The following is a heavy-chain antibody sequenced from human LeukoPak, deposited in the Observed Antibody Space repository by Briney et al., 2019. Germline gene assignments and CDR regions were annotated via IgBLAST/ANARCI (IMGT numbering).Heavy chain of an antibody. CDR2: ISSNGGST. CDR3: ARDYYDSSGYYQRLANWFDP. V-gene: IGHV3-64*01. Sequence: GGSLRLSCAASGFTFSSYAMHWVRQAPGKGLEYVSAISSNGGSTYYANSVKGRFTISRDNSKNTLYLQMGSLRAEDMAVYYCARDYYDSSGYYQRLANWFDPWGLGTLVTVSS. D-gene: IGHD3-22*01. J-gene: IGHJ5*02. CDR1: GFTFSSYA.